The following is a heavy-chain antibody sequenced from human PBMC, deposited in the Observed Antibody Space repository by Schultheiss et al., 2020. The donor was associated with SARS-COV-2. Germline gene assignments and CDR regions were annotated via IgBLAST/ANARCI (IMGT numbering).Heavy chain of an antibody. CDR2: INSDGSAS. CDR1: GFTFRNYW. V-gene: IGHV3-74*01. CDR3: AKDSRISA. J-gene: IGHJ4*02. Sequence: GGSLRLSCAASGFTFRNYWMHWVRQIPGKGLVWVSRINSDGSASSYADSVKGRFTVSRDNSKNTLYLQMNSLRAEDTAVYYCAKDSRISAWGQGTLVTVSS.